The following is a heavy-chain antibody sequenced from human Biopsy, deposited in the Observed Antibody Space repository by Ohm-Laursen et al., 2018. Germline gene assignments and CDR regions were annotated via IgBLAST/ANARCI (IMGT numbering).Heavy chain of an antibody. CDR2: INHSGRT. J-gene: IGHJ6*02. CDR3: VRGVDYYDPYHYYALDV. CDR1: GEAFNGYY. D-gene: IGHD3-22*01. Sequence: GTLSLTCAVYGEAFNGYYWSWIRQTPGKGLEWIGEINHSGRTNYNPSLKSRVTISVDTSKNQFSLKVRSVTAADTAVYYCVRGVDYYDPYHYYALDVWGQGTTVTVSS. V-gene: IGHV4-34*01.